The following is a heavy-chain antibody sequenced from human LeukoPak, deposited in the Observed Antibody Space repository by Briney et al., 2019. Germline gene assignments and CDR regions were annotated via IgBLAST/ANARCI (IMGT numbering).Heavy chain of an antibody. V-gene: IGHV1-2*02. Sequence: GASVKVSCKASGYTFTGYYMHWVRQAPGQGLEWMGWMNPNSGDTGYPQKFQGRVTMTRDTSITTAYMELSSLRSDDTAVYYCARETMPYYWGQGTLVTVSS. D-gene: IGHD2-2*01. CDR1: GYTFTGYY. CDR2: MNPNSGDT. CDR3: ARETMPYY. J-gene: IGHJ4*02.